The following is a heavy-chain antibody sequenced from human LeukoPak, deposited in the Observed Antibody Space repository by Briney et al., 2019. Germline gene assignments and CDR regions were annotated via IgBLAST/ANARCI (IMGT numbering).Heavy chain of an antibody. CDR3: ARLGTTGTIYYYYYYMDV. V-gene: IGHV5-51*01. CDR2: IYPGDSDT. Sequence: GESLKISCKGSGYSFTSYWIGWVRQMPGKGLEWMGIIYPGDSDTRYSPSFQGQVTISADKSISTAYLQWSSLKASDTAMYYCARLGTTGTIYYYYYYMDVWGKGTTVTVSS. J-gene: IGHJ6*03. CDR1: GYSFTSYW. D-gene: IGHD1-1*01.